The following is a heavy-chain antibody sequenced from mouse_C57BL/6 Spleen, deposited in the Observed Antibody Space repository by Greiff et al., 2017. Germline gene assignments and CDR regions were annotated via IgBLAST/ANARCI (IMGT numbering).Heavy chain of an antibody. Sequence: QVQLKQPGAELVKPGASVKMSCKASGYTFTSYWITWVKQRPGQGLEWIGDIYPGSGSTNYNEKFKSKATLTVDTSSSTAYMQLSSLTSEDSAVYYCARFGYDAFYAMDYWGQGTSVTVSS. CDR2: IYPGSGST. D-gene: IGHD2-2*01. V-gene: IGHV1-55*01. CDR3: ARFGYDAFYAMDY. CDR1: GYTFTSYW. J-gene: IGHJ4*01.